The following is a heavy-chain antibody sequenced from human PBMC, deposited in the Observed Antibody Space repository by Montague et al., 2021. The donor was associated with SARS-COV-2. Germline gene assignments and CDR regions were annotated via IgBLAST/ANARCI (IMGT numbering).Heavy chain of an antibody. Sequence: SETLSLTCTVSGGSISSYYWSWIRQPPGKGLEWIGYMYYIGSTNYNPSLKSRVTLTVDTSKNQFSLKLSSVTAADTAVYYCARDFDYWGQGTLVTVSS. J-gene: IGHJ4*02. V-gene: IGHV4-59*13. CDR2: MYYIGST. CDR1: GGSISSYY. CDR3: ARDFDY.